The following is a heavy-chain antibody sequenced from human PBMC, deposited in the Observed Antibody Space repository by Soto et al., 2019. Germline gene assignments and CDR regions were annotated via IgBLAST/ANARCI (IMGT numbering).Heavy chain of an antibody. Sequence: GGSLRLSCAASDFDFSSYGIHWVRQAPGKGLEWVAASSYDGRETFYADSAKGRFTVSKEMSKNTAFLQMNALRHEDTAVYFCARDSGWPILNFDNWGQGTPVTVSS. CDR2: SSYDGRET. CDR3: ARDSGWPILNFDN. V-gene: IGHV3-30*03. J-gene: IGHJ4*02. D-gene: IGHD3-10*01. CDR1: DFDFSSYG.